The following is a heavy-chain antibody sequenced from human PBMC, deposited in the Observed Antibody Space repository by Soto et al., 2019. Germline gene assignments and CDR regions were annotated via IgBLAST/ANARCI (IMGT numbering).Heavy chain of an antibody. J-gene: IGHJ5*02. Sequence: GGSLRLSCAASGFTVSSNYMSWVRQAPGKGLEWVSVIYSGDSTYYADSVKGRFTISRDNSKNTLYLQMNSLRAEDTAVYYCAREMSYWFDPWGQGTLVTVSS. V-gene: IGHV3-53*01. CDR3: AREMSYWFDP. CDR2: IYSGDST. CDR1: GFTVSSNY.